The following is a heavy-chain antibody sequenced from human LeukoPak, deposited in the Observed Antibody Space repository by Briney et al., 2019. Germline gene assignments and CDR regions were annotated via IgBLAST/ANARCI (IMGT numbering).Heavy chain of an antibody. D-gene: IGHD2/OR15-2a*01. J-gene: IGHJ3*02. CDR2: IIPMFPTQ. CDR1: GGTFRTYA. Sequence: ASVTVSCKASGGTFRTYAISWVRLAPGQGLEWMGGIIPMFPTQTYAQKFQGRVTITADESTSTVYMDLSRLRSQDTAVYFYARVERGTVLGISDAFDMWGQGTMVAVSS. V-gene: IGHV1-69*01. CDR3: ARVERGTVLGISDAFDM.